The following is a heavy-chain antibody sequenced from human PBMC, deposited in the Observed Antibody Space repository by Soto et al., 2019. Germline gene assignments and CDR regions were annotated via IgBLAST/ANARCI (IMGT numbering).Heavy chain of an antibody. CDR1: GYTFTSYD. J-gene: IGHJ6*02. V-gene: IGHV1-8*01. CDR2: MNPNSGNT. CDR3: ARGVEQWLSIWAHPTRGMDV. D-gene: IGHD6-19*01. Sequence: QVQLVQSGAEVKKPGASVKVSRKASGYTFTSYDINWVRQATGQGLEWMGWMNPNSGNTGYAQKFQGRVTMTRNTSISTAYMELSSLRSEDTAVYYCARGVEQWLSIWAHPTRGMDVWGQGTTVTVSS.